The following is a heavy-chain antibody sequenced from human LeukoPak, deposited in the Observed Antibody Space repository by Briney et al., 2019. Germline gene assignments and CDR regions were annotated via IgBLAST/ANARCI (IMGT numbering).Heavy chain of an antibody. D-gene: IGHD3-3*01. V-gene: IGHV3-30*18. CDR2: ISYDGSNK. CDR1: GFTFSSYG. CDR3: AKGAQFLEWTYFDY. Sequence: PGGSLRLSCAASGFTFSSYGMHWVRQAPGKGLEWVAVISYDGSNKYYADSVKGRFTISRDNSKNTLYLQMNSLRAEDTAVYYCAKGAQFLEWTYFDYWGQGTLVTVSS. J-gene: IGHJ4*02.